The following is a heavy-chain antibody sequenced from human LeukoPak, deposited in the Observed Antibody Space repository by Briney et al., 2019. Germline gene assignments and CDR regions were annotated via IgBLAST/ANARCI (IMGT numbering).Heavy chain of an antibody. CDR2: IYYSGST. J-gene: IGHJ6*02. CDR3: ARVGVRDYYYGMDV. D-gene: IGHD3-10*01. V-gene: IGHV4-59*01. CDR1: GGSISSYY. Sequence: SETLSLTCTVSGGSISSYYWSWIRQPPGKGLEWIGYIYYSGSTNYNPSLKSRVTISVDTSKNQFSLKLSSVTAADTAVYLCARVGVRDYYYGMDVWGQGTTVTVSS.